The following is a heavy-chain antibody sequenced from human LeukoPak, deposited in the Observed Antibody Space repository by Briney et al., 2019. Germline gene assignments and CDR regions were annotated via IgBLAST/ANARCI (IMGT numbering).Heavy chain of an antibody. J-gene: IGHJ3*02. Sequence: GGSLRLSCAASGFTFSSYWMDWVRQAPGKGLVWVSRIDSFGSSAAYAESVKGRFTVSRDNAKNTLYLQMDSLRDEDTAVYYCARGGGSGRWGSAFDMWGQGTMVTVSP. CDR2: IDSFGSSA. CDR3: ARGGGSGRWGSAFDM. CDR1: GFTFSSYW. D-gene: IGHD3-16*01. V-gene: IGHV3-74*03.